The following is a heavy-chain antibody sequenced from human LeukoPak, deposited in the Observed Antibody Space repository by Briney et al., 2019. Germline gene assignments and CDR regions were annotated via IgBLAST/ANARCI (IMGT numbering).Heavy chain of an antibody. D-gene: IGHD1-26*01. Sequence: GESLRLSCEASGFTFNIYSMSWIRQAPGKGLEWVAVISYDGSNKYYADSVKGRFTISRDNSKNTLFLQMNSLRAEDTALYYCAKYPGGFTGIVNYYHMDVWGKGTTVTVSS. CDR1: GFTFNIYS. CDR3: AKYPGGFTGIVNYYHMDV. CDR2: ISYDGSNK. V-gene: IGHV3-30*18. J-gene: IGHJ6*03.